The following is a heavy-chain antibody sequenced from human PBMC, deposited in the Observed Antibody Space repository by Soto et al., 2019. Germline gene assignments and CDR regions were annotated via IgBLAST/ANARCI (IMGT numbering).Heavy chain of an antibody. D-gene: IGHD2-15*01. CDR1: GYTLTELS. V-gene: IGHV1-24*01. J-gene: IGHJ3*02. CDR3: ATDCSGGSCYYGAFDI. Sequence: QVQLVQSGAVVKKPGASVKVSCKVSGYTLTELSMHWVRQAPGKGLEWMGGFDPEDGETIYAQKFQGRVTMTEDTSTDTAYMELSSLRSEDTAVYYCATDCSGGSCYYGAFDIWGQGTMVTVSS. CDR2: FDPEDGET.